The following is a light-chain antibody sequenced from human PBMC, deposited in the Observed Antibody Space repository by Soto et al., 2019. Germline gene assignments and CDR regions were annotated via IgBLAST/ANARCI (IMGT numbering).Light chain of an antibody. CDR1: QGISSY. J-gene: IGKJ4*01. CDR2: AAS. CDR3: QQGYSFPVT. Sequence: VIWMPQSASLLSASTGDIVTLSCRMSQGISSYLAWYQQKPGKAPKLLVYAASSLQSGVPSRFSGSGSGTDFTLTSSSLQPEDFATYYCQQGYSFPVTFGEGTKVEIK. V-gene: IGKV1D-8*03.